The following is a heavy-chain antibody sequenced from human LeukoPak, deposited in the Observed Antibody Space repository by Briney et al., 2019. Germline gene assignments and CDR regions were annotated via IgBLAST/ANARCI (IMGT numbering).Heavy chain of an antibody. Sequence: ASVKVSCKASGYTFTSYDINWVRQATGQGLEWMGWMNPNSGNTGYAQKFQGRVTITRNTSISTACMELSSLRSEDTAVYYCARGRFVGATRFDYWGQGTLVTVSS. CDR2: MNPNSGNT. V-gene: IGHV1-8*03. D-gene: IGHD1-26*01. J-gene: IGHJ4*02. CDR3: ARGRFVGATRFDY. CDR1: GYTFTSYD.